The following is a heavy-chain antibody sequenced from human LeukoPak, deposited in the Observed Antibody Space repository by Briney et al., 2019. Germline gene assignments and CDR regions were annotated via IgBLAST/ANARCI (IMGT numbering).Heavy chain of an antibody. Sequence: PSQTLFLTCTVSDGAISGVDYYWTWIRQPPGKGLEWIGFIYSTGNAYYDPSLKGRVTISLDTSKYHFTLNLTSMTAADTALYFCARGLGSARNWFDPWGPGIQVTVSS. CDR3: ARGLGSARNWFDP. J-gene: IGHJ5*02. CDR2: IYSTGNA. CDR1: DGAISGVDYY. V-gene: IGHV4-30-4*01. D-gene: IGHD3-10*01.